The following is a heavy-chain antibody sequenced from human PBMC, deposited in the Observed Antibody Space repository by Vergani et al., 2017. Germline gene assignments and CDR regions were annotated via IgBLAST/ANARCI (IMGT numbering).Heavy chain of an antibody. V-gene: IGHV3-23*01. J-gene: IGHJ4*02. CDR3: ASLGLLYSISY. CDR1: GFTFSSYA. CDR2: IRGSGGST. Sequence: EVQLLESGGGLVQPGGSLRLSCAASGFTFSSYAMSWVRQAPGKGLEWVSAIRGSGGSTYYADSVKGRFTISRDNSKNTLYLQMNSLRSGDTAVYYCASLGLLYSISYWGQGTLVTVSS. D-gene: IGHD6-13*01.